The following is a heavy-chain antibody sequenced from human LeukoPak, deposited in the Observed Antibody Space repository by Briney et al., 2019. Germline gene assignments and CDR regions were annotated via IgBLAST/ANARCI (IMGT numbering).Heavy chain of an antibody. D-gene: IGHD3-22*01. CDR2: IRGSGGST. J-gene: IGHJ2*01. CDR1: GFTFTSYA. CDR3: AKVLGYGDSSYWYFDL. V-gene: IGHV3-23*01. Sequence: QPGGSLRLSCAASGFTFTSYAMSWVRQAPGKGLEWVSAIRGSGGSTNYADSVRGRFTISRDSSKNTLYLQMNSLRAEDTAVYYCAKVLGYGDSSYWYFDLWGRGTLVTVSS.